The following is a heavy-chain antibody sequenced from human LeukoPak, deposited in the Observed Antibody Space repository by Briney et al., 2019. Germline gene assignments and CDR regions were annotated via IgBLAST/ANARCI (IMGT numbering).Heavy chain of an antibody. D-gene: IGHD2-15*01. CDR3: AREDCSGGDCTSFDY. CDR2: INPGGST. CDR1: GGTFSGYY. J-gene: IGHJ4*02. V-gene: IGHV4-34*01. Sequence: PSETLSLTCAVYGGTFSGYYWSWLRQSPGKGLEWIGEINPGGSTNYNPSLESRVIISVDTSKNQFSLKMDSVRAADTAVYYCAREDCSGGDCTSFDYWGQGTLVTVSS.